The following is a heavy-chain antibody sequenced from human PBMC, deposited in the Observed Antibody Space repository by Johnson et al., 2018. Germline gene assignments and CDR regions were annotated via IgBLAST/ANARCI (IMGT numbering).Heavy chain of an antibody. V-gene: IGHV4-34*01. D-gene: IGHD2-8*01. Sequence: QVQLQQWGAGLLKPSETLSLTCAFYGGSFSDYYWSWIRLPPGKGLEWIGEINHAGSTHDNPSLQSRVTITVGTSKKHFSLNLSPVTAADTAVYYCAKDRVGSFNGAFDIWGQGTMVTVSS. CDR3: AKDRVGSFNGAFDI. CDR1: GGSFSDYY. CDR2: INHAGST. J-gene: IGHJ3*02.